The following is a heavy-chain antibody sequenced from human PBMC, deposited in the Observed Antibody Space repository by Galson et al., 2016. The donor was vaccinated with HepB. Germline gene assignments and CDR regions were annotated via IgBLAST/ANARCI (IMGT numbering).Heavy chain of an antibody. J-gene: IGHJ3*02. CDR2: INHSGTT. V-gene: IGHV4-34*01. D-gene: IGHD1-14*01. Sequence: ETLSLTCGVYGGPVIDYSWNWIRQPPGQGLEWIGEINHSGTTESNPSLKRRVTISVDTSKRQFSLKLNSVTAADTAIDYCARTNRVRTFDIWGQGTLVTVSS. CDR3: ARTNRVRTFDI. CDR1: GGPVIDYS.